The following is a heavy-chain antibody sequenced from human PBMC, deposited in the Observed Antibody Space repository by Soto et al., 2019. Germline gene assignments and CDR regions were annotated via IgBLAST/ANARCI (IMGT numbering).Heavy chain of an antibody. V-gene: IGHV1-58*01. Sequence: QMQVAQSGPEVKTPGTSVKVSCKTSGFTFTRSAVQWVRQARGQRLEWIGWIIVGSGQTKYAQNLQERITITRDMSTSTAYMELSSLRSEDTAVYYCAAELYTGGTCCSFDIWGQGTMVTVSS. D-gene: IGHD2-15*01. CDR3: AAELYTGGTCCSFDI. J-gene: IGHJ3*02. CDR2: IIVGSGQT. CDR1: GFTFTRSA.